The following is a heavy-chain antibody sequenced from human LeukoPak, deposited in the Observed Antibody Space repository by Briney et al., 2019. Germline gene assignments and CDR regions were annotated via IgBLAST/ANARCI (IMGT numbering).Heavy chain of an antibody. D-gene: IGHD6-19*01. V-gene: IGHV1-2*02. J-gene: IGHJ4*02. Sequence: AASVKVSCKASGYTFTGYYMHWVRQAPGQGLEWMGWINPNSGGTNYAQKFQGRVTMTRDTSISTAYMELSRLRSDDTAAYYCARVGSSGWDSNDYWGQGTLVTVSS. CDR1: GYTFTGYY. CDR2: INPNSGGT. CDR3: ARVGSSGWDSNDY.